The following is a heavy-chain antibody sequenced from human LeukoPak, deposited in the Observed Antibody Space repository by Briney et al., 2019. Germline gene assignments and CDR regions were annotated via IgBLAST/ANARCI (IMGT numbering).Heavy chain of an antibody. Sequence: SETLFLTCTVSGGSISSGGYYWSWIRQHPGKGLEWIGYIYYSGSTYYNPSLKSRVTISVDTSKNQLSLKLSSVTAADTAVYYCARDFRMVRGVGWFDPWGQGTLVTVSS. CDR1: GGSISSGGYY. D-gene: IGHD3-10*01. CDR2: IYYSGST. J-gene: IGHJ5*02. CDR3: ARDFRMVRGVGWFDP. V-gene: IGHV4-31*03.